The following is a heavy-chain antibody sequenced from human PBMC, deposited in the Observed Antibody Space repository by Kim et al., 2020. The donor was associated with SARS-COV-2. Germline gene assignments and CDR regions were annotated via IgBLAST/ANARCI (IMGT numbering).Heavy chain of an antibody. CDR2: ISGSGGST. Sequence: GGSLRLSCAASGFTFSSYAMSWVRQAPGKGLEWVSAISGSGGSTYYADSVKGRFTISRDNSKNTLYLQMNSLRAEDTAVYYCQPRVAAAPVDYWGQGTLVTVSS. CDR1: GFTFSSYA. J-gene: IGHJ4*02. D-gene: IGHD6-13*01. V-gene: IGHV3-23*01. CDR3: QPRVAAAPVDY.